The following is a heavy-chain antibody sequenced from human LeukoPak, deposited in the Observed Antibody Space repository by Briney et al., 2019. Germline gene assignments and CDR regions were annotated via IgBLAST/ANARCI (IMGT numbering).Heavy chain of an antibody. CDR3: AKVGVYYDSSGYSDY. CDR1: GFTFSSYG. V-gene: IGHV3-30*02. Sequence: GGSLRLSCAASGFTFSSYGMHWVRQAPGKGLEWVAFIRYDGSNKYYADSVKGRFTISRDNSKNTLYLQMNSLRAEDTAVYYCAKVGVYYDSSGYSDYWGQGTLVTVSS. J-gene: IGHJ4*02. CDR2: IRYDGSNK. D-gene: IGHD3-22*01.